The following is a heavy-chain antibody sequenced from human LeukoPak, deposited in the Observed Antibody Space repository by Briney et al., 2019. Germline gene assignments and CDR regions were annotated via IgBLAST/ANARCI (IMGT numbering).Heavy chain of an antibody. CDR3: ARESHGSSWYVRANWFDP. CDR2: IYYSGST. CDR1: GGSISSYY. J-gene: IGHJ5*02. D-gene: IGHD6-13*01. V-gene: IGHV4-59*01. Sequence: SETLSLTCTVSGGSISSYYWSWIRQPPGKGLEWIGYIYYSGSTNYNPSLKSRVTISVDTSKNQFSLKLSSVTAADTAVYYCARESHGSSWYVRANWFDPWSQGTLVTVSS.